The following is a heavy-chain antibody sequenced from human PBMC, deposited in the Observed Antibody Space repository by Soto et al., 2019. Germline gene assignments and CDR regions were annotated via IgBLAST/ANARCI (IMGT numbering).Heavy chain of an antibody. CDR3: ARGWQEGLHGDSKKRYFDY. D-gene: IGHD4-17*01. Sequence: SETLSLTCAVYGGSFGGYYGSWIRQPPGKGLEWIGEINHSGSTNYKPSLKSRVTISVDTSKNQFSLKLSSVTAADTAVYYCARGWQEGLHGDSKKRYFDYWGQGTLVTVSS. V-gene: IGHV4-34*01. J-gene: IGHJ4*02. CDR2: INHSGST. CDR1: GGSFGGYY.